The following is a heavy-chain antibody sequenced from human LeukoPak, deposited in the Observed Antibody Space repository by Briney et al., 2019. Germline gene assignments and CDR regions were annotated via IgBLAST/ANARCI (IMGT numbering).Heavy chain of an antibody. V-gene: IGHV3-49*04. CDR1: VLSFGEYA. Sequence: GGSLSLSRTASVLSFGEYAMSGVRPAPGRGGEGVGFIRRKDYGGTTEYAASVKARFTISRDDTKSIAYLQMHSLKTEDTAVYYCITPDKPLGYCSGGSCSLGCSWGKGTTVTISS. D-gene: IGHD2-15*01. CDR2: IRRKDYGGTT. CDR3: ITPDKPLGYCSGGSCSLGCS. J-gene: IGHJ6*04.